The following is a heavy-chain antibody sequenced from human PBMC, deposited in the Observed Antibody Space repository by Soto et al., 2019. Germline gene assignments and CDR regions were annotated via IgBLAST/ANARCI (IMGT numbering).Heavy chain of an antibody. CDR2: ISDSGATK. Sequence: GGSLRLSCAASGFTFSNCGMNWVRQTPGKGLEWVSYISDSGATKHYADSVKGRFTISRDNGKDSLYLQMNSLRDEDTAVYFCARCSRNSCYSYGVDVWGQGATVTVSS. D-gene: IGHD2-15*01. J-gene: IGHJ6*02. CDR1: GFTFSNCG. CDR3: ARCSRNSCYSYGVDV. V-gene: IGHV3-48*02.